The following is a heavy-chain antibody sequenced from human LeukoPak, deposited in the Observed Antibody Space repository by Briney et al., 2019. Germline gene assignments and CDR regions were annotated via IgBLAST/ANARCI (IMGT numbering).Heavy chain of an antibody. D-gene: IGHD6-19*01. Sequence: PSETLSLTCTVSPYYISSAYYWGWIRQPPGKGLEWIGTIYHSGRTYYNPSLKSRVTISVDTSKNQFSLKVSSVTAADTAVYYCARQPGGPSSAVDYXGQGTLVTVSS. V-gene: IGHV4-38-2*02. CDR2: IYHSGRT. J-gene: IGHJ4*02. CDR3: ARQPGGPSSAVDY. CDR1: PYYISSAYY.